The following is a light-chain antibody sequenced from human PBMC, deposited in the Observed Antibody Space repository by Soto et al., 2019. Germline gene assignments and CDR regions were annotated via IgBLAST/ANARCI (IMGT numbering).Light chain of an antibody. V-gene: IGLV2-8*01. J-gene: IGLJ3*02. CDR3: TSYAGSNIWV. CDR2: EVN. CDR1: SSDVGAYNY. Sequence: QYALTQPPSASGSPGQSVTISCTGTSSDVGAYNYVSWYQQYPGKAPKLMIYEVNKRPSGVPDRFSGSKSGKTASLTVSGLQPEDEADYQCTSYAGSNIWVFGGGTKVTVL.